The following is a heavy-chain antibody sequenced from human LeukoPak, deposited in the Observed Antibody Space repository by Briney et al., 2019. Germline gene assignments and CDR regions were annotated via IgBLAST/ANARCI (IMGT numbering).Heavy chain of an antibody. V-gene: IGHV3-49*03. CDR3: TRDGAAAGFSFDY. J-gene: IGHJ4*02. D-gene: IGHD6-13*01. CDR1: GFTSGDYA. CDR2: IRRKTYGGTT. Sequence: GGSLRLSCTASGFTSGDYAMTWFRQAPGKGLEWVGFIRRKTYGGTTEYAASVKGRFTISRDDSKSIAYLQMNSLKTEDTAVYYCTRDGAAAGFSFDYWGQGTLVTVSS.